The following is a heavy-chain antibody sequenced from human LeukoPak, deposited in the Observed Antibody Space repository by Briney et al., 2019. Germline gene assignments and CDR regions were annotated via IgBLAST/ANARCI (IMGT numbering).Heavy chain of an antibody. D-gene: IGHD6-19*01. V-gene: IGHV3-30*04. CDR2: ISYDGSNK. CDR1: GFTFSSYA. J-gene: IGHJ3*02. CDR3: ASEQLLAVAGTRDAFDI. Sequence: GGSLRLSCAASGFTFSSYAMHWVRQAPGKGLEWVAVISYDGSNKYYADSVKGRFTISRDNSKNTLYLQMNSLRAEDTAVYYCASEQLLAVAGTRDAFDIWGQETMVTVSS.